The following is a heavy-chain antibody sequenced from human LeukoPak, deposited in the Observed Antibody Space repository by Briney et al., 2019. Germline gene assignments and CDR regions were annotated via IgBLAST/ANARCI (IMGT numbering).Heavy chain of an antibody. V-gene: IGHV4-34*01. J-gene: IGHJ4*02. D-gene: IGHD3-22*01. CDR3: ATTSYYYDSPDY. CDR2: INQSGGT. Sequence: SETLSLTCAVYSGSFSGYYWSWIRQPPGKGLEWIGEINQSGGTNYNPSLKSRVTISVDTSKNHFSLKLSSVTAADTAVYYCATTSYYYDSPDYWGQGTLVTVSS. CDR1: SGSFSGYY.